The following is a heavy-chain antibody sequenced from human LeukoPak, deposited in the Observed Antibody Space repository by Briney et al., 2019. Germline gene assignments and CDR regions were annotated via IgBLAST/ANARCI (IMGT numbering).Heavy chain of an antibody. Sequence: PGGSLRLSCAASGFTFSSYSMNWVRQAPGKGLEWVSSISTSSSYIYYADSVKGRFTISRDNAKNSLYLQMNSLRAEDTAVYYCARGTTTVSNYYYYYMDVWGKGTTVTVSS. CDR1: GFTFSSYS. CDR3: ARGTTTVSNYYYYYMDV. V-gene: IGHV3-21*01. CDR2: ISTSSSYI. D-gene: IGHD4-17*01. J-gene: IGHJ6*03.